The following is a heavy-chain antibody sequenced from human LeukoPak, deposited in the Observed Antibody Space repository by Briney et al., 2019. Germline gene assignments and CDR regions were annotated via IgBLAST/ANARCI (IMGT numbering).Heavy chain of an antibody. V-gene: IGHV5-51*01. CDR3: ARRIAVAGMGDWFDP. CDR2: IYPGDSDT. CDR1: GYSFTSYW. D-gene: IGHD6-19*01. Sequence: GGSLKISCKGSGYSFTSYWIGWVRQMPGKGLEWMGIIYPGDSDTRYSPSFQGQVTISADKSISTAYLQWSSLKASDTAMYYCARRIAVAGMGDWFDPWGQGTLVTVSS. J-gene: IGHJ5*02.